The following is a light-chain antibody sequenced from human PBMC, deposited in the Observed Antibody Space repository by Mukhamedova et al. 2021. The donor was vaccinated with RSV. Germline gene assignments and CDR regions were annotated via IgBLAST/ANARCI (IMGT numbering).Light chain of an antibody. Sequence: WYQRRVHGKAPKLLISDTYILESGVPSRFSGSASGTDFTLTISNLQPEDSASYYCQQAKIFPITFGQGTRLEIK. V-gene: IGKV1D-12*01. CDR3: QQAKIFPIT. CDR2: DTY. J-gene: IGKJ5*01.